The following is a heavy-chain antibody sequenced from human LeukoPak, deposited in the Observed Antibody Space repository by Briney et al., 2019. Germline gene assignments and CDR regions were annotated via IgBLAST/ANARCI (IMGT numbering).Heavy chain of an antibody. J-gene: IGHJ4*02. Sequence: GGSLRLSCAASGFTFDDYAMHWVRQAPGKGLEWLALISGDGDSTYYADSVKGRFTISRDNRRYSLYLQMNSLRTEDTAFYYCAKDSLEAAGNFDYWGQGTLVTVSS. D-gene: IGHD6-13*01. CDR1: GFTFDDYA. CDR3: AKDSLEAAGNFDY. V-gene: IGHV3-43*02. CDR2: ISGDGDST.